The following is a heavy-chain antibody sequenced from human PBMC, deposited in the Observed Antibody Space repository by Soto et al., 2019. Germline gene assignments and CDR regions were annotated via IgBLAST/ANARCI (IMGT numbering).Heavy chain of an antibody. CDR2: ISGSGDST. D-gene: IGHD6-19*01. CDR1: GFTFSTYA. Sequence: EVQLLESGGGLVQPGGSLRLSCAASGFTFSTYAMNWVRQAPGKGLEWVSGISGSGDSTYYADSVKGRLTVSRDNSKNTLYLQMNSLRGEDTAVFYCAKERSSGWSFDYWGQGTLVTVSP. CDR3: AKERSSGWSFDY. V-gene: IGHV3-23*01. J-gene: IGHJ4*02.